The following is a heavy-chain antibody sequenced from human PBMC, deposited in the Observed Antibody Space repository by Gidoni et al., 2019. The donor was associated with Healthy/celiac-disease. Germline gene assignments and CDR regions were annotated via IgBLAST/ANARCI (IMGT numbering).Heavy chain of an antibody. V-gene: IGHV4-34*01. J-gene: IGHJ5*02. CDR3: ARGLGGYIWGSYRHNWFDP. D-gene: IGHD3-16*02. CDR1: GGSFSGYN. CDR2: INHSGST. Sequence: QVQLQQWGAGLLKPSETLSLTCAVYGGSFSGYNWSWIRQPPGKGLEWIGEINHSGSTNYNPSLKSRVTISVDTSKNQFSLKLSSVTAADTAVYYCARGLGGYIWGSYRHNWFDPWGQGTLVTVSS.